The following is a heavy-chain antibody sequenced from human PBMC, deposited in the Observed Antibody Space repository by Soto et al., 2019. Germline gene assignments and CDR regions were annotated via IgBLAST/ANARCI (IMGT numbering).Heavy chain of an antibody. D-gene: IGHD2-2*01. V-gene: IGHV3-48*01. CDR2: ISTSSSTI. Sequence: EVQLVESGGGLVQPWGSLRLSCAASGFTFSSYRMNWVRQAPGKGLEWVSYISTSSSTIYYADSVKGRFNISRDNARNSLYLLMNSLSAEDTSVYYCARDPDEEPVEYFQHWGQGTLVTVSS. CDR3: ARDPDEEPVEYFQH. J-gene: IGHJ1*01. CDR1: GFTFSSYR.